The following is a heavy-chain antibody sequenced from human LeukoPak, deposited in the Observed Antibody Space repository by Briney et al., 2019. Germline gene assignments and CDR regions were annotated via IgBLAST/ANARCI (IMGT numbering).Heavy chain of an antibody. Sequence: GGSLRLYCAASGFTFSSYSMNWVRQAPGKGLEWVSSISSISYIYYADSVKGRFTISRDTAKNSLYLQMNSLRAEDTAVYYCARDQYGDYALDYWGQGTLVTVSS. CDR1: GFTFSSYS. J-gene: IGHJ4*02. CDR3: ARDQYGDYALDY. D-gene: IGHD4-17*01. CDR2: ISSISYI. V-gene: IGHV3-21*01.